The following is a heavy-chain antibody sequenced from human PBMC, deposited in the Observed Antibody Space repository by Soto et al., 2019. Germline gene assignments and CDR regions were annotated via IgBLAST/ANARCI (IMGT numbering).Heavy chain of an antibody. CDR2: INPSGGST. V-gene: IGHV1-46*02. CDR1: GYVFNAYG. CDR3: ARELGVPRAFDI. Sequence: GASVKVSCKASGYVFNAYGINWVRQAPGQGLEWMGIINPSGGSTSYAQKFQGRVTMTRDTSTSTVYMELSSLRSEDTAVYYCARELGVPRAFDIWGQGTMVTVSS. J-gene: IGHJ3*02. D-gene: IGHD1-26*01.